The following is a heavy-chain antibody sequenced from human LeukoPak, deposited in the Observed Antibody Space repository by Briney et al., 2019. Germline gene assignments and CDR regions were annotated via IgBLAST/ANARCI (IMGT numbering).Heavy chain of an antibody. CDR2: IGAVGDP. D-gene: IGHD3-22*01. CDR1: GFAFNTYD. J-gene: IGHJ4*02. V-gene: IGHV3-13*05. CDR3: TRGRLYDTSGYYVFDY. Sequence: GGSQRLSCAASGFAFNTYDMHWVRQGAGKGLEWVSGIGAVGDPYYAPSVKGRFSISREDAKNSLDLQMSSLRAGDTAVYYCTRGRLYDTSGYYVFDYWGQGTLVTVSS.